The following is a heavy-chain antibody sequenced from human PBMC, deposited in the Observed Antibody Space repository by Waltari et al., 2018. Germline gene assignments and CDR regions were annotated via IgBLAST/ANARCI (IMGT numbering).Heavy chain of an antibody. Sequence: QVQLQESGPGLVKPSETLSLTCTVSGGSISSYYWSWIRQPPGKGLEWIGYIYYRGSTNYNPSLKSRVTISVDTSKNQFSLKLSSVTAADTAVYYCARNSGSYRGGAFDIWGQGTMVTVSS. J-gene: IGHJ3*02. V-gene: IGHV4-59*01. D-gene: IGHD1-26*01. CDR1: GGSISSYY. CDR2: IYYRGST. CDR3: ARNSGSYRGGAFDI.